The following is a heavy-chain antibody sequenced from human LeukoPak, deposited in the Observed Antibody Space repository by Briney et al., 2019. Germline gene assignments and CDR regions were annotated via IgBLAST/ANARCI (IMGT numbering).Heavy chain of an antibody. CDR2: ISYDGSNK. CDR3: AREWEIVVVIDY. J-gene: IGHJ4*02. CDR1: GFTFSDYY. D-gene: IGHD3-22*01. V-gene: IGHV3-30-3*01. Sequence: TGGSLRLSCAASGFTFSDYYMSWIRQAPGKGLEWVAVISYDGSNKYYADSVKGRFTISRDNSKNTLYLQMNSLRAEDTAVYYCAREWEIVVVIDYWGQGTLVTVSS.